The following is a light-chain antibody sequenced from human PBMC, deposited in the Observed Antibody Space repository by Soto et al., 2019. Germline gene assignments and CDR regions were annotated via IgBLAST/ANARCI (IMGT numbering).Light chain of an antibody. CDR3: QQRSNWPIT. V-gene: IGKV3-11*01. CDR2: DAS. J-gene: IGKJ5*01. CDR1: QRISDY. Sequence: EIVLTQSPATLSLSPGERATLSCRASQRISDYVAWYQQKSGQAPRRLIYDASNRATGIPARFSGSGSGTDFTLTITSLEPEDFAIYYCQQRSNWPITFGQGTRLEIK.